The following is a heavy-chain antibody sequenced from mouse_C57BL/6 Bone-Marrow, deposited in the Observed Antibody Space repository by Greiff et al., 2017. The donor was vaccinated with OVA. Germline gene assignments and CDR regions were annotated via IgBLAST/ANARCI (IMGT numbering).Heavy chain of an antibody. J-gene: IGHJ1*03. Sequence: VQLQQPGAELVKPGASVKMSCKASGYTFTSYWITWVKQRPGQGLEWIGDIYPGSGSTNYNEKFKSKATLTVDTSSSTAYMQLSSLTSEDSAVYYWAREELGRGWYCDVWGTGTTVTVSS. CDR2: IYPGSGST. CDR1: GYTFTSYW. D-gene: IGHD4-1*01. CDR3: AREELGRGWYCDV. V-gene: IGHV1-55*01.